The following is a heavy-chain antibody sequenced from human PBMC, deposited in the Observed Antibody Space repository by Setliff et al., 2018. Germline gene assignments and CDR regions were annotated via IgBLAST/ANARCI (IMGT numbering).Heavy chain of an antibody. CDR2: ISGSGGST. Sequence: QPGGSLRLSCAASGFTFSSYAMSWVRQAPGKGLEWVSAISGSGGSTYYADSVKGRFTISRDNSKNTLYLQMNSLRAEDTAVYYCSGRYYGSGSFATFDYWGQGTLVTVSS. D-gene: IGHD3-10*01. CDR1: GFTFSSYA. V-gene: IGHV3-23*01. CDR3: SGRYYGSGSFATFDY. J-gene: IGHJ4*02.